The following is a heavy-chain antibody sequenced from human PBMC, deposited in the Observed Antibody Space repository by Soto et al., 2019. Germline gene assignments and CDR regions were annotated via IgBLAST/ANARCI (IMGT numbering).Heavy chain of an antibody. CDR2: IWYDGSNK. V-gene: IGHV3-33*01. CDR1: GFTFSSYG. CDR3: ARDPGSMYFDY. D-gene: IGHD2-2*01. J-gene: IGHJ4*02. Sequence: QVQLVESGGGVVQPGRSLRLSCAASGFTFSSYGMHWVRQAPGKGLEWVAVIWYDGSNKYYADSVKGRFTISRDNSKNTLYLQMNSLRAEDTAVYYCARDPGSMYFDYWGQGTLVTVS.